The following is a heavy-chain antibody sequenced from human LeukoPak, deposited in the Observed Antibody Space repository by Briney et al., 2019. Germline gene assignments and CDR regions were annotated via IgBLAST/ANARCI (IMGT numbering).Heavy chain of an antibody. Sequence: ASVKVSCKASGYTFTSFGISWVRQAPGQGLEWMGWISAYNGNTNYAQKLQGRVTMTTDTSTSTAYMELRSLRSDDTAVYYCARVWLRGSWFDPWGQGTLVTVSS. CDR3: ARVWLRGSWFDP. CDR2: ISAYNGNT. CDR1: GYTFTSFG. V-gene: IGHV1-18*01. D-gene: IGHD5-12*01. J-gene: IGHJ5*02.